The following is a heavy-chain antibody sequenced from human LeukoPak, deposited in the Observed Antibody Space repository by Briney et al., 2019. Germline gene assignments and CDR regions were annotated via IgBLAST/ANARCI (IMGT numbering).Heavy chain of an antibody. V-gene: IGHV3-23*01. D-gene: IGHD6-13*01. CDR2: ISGSGGSI. J-gene: IGHJ4*02. CDR1: GFTFSSYA. CDR3: AKDSGGYSSSSFGS. Sequence: SGGSLRLSCAASGFTFSSYAVSWVRQAPGKGLEWVAGISGSGGSIYYADSVKGRFTISRDNSKNTLYVQMNSLRAEDTAVYYCAKDSGGYSSSSFGSWGQGTRVTVSS.